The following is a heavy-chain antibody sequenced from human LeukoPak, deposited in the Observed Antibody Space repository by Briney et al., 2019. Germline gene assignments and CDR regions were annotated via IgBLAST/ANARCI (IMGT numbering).Heavy chain of an antibody. CDR2: INWNGGST. V-gene: IGHV3-20*04. D-gene: IGHD3-10*02. CDR3: AELGITMIGGV. CDR1: GFSFDDYG. J-gene: IGHJ6*04. Sequence: GGSLRLSCAASGFSFDDYGMSWGRQAPGKGLEGVSGINWNGGSTGYADSVKGRFTISRDNAKNSLSLQMNSLRAEDTAVYYCAELGITMIGGVWGKGTTVTISS.